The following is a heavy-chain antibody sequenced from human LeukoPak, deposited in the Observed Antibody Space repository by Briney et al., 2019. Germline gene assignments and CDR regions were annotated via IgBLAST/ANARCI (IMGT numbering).Heavy chain of an antibody. Sequence: SETLSLTCTVSGGSISSGDYYWSWIRQPPGKGLEWIGYIYYSGSTYYNPSLKSRVNISVDTSKNQFSLKLSSVTAADTAVYYCARGDGDYGHPDAFDIWGQGTMVTVSS. D-gene: IGHD4-17*01. CDR2: IYYSGST. J-gene: IGHJ3*02. V-gene: IGHV4-30-4*01. CDR3: ARGDGDYGHPDAFDI. CDR1: GGSISSGDYY.